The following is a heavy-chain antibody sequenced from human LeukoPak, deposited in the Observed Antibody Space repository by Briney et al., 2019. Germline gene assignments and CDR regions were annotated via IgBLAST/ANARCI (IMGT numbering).Heavy chain of an antibody. CDR1: GGSISSYY. Sequence: SETLSLTCTVSGGSISSYYWSWIRQPPGKGLEWIGYIYYSGSTNYNPSLKSRVTISVDTSKNQFSLKLSSVTAADTAVYYCAREGYYYGSGSPSREGYWGQGTLVTVSS. D-gene: IGHD3-10*01. V-gene: IGHV4-59*12. J-gene: IGHJ4*02. CDR2: IYYSGST. CDR3: AREGYYYGSGSPSREGY.